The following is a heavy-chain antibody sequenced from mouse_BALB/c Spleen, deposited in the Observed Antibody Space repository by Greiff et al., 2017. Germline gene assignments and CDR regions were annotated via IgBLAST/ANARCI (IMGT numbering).Heavy chain of an antibody. V-gene: IGHV5-6-5*01. CDR2: ISSGGST. Sequence: EVHLVESGGGLVKPGGSLKLSCAASGFTFSSYAMSWVRQTPEKRLEWVASISSGGSTYYPDSVKGRFTISRDNARNILYLQMSSLRSEDTAMYYCARGFYDYDADFDYWGQGTTLTVSS. CDR1: GFTFSSYA. CDR3: ARGFYDYDADFDY. D-gene: IGHD2-4*01. J-gene: IGHJ2*01.